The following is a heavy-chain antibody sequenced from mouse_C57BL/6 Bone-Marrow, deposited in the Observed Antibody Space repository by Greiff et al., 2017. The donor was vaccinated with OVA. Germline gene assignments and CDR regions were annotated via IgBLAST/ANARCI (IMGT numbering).Heavy chain of an antibody. J-gene: IGHJ3*01. Sequence: VQLQQSGGDLVKPGGSLKLSCAASGFTFSSYGMSWVRQTPDKRLEWVATISSGGSYTYYPDSVKGRFTISRDNAKNTLYLQMSSLKSEDTAMYYCARLFPVAYWGQGTLVTVSA. CDR1: GFTFSSYG. CDR2: ISSGGSYT. CDR3: ARLFPVAY. V-gene: IGHV5-6*01.